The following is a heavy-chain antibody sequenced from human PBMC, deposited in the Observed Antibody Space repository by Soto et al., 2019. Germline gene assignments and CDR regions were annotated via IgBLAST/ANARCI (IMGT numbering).Heavy chain of an antibody. CDR3: AKGPHWSTTHYDSSGYYSG. CDR1: GFTFDDYA. Sequence: LRLSCAASGFTFDDYAMHWVRQAPGKGLEWVSGISWNSGSIGYADSVKGRFTISRDNAKNSLYLQMNSLRAEDTALYYCAKGPHWSTTHYDSSGYYSGWGQGTLVTVSS. CDR2: ISWNSGSI. V-gene: IGHV3-9*01. D-gene: IGHD3-22*01. J-gene: IGHJ4*02.